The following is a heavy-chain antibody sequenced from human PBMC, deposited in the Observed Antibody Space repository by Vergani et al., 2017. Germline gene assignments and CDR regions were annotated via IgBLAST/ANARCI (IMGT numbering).Heavy chain of an antibody. Sequence: QVQLQESGPGLVKPSETLSLTCTVSGYSISSGYSWGWIRQPPGKGLEWIGSIYHSGSTYYNPSLKSRVTISVDTSKNQFSLKLSSVTAADTAVYYWARESDDIVVVPAAIRQDYWGQGTLVTVSS. CDR1: GYSISSGYS. J-gene: IGHJ4*02. D-gene: IGHD2-2*02. CDR3: ARESDDIVVVPAAIRQDY. CDR2: IYHSGST. V-gene: IGHV4-38-2*02.